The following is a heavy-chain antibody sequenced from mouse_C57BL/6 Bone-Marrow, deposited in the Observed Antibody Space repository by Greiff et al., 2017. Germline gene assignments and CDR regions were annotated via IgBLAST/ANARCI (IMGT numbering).Heavy chain of an antibody. CDR1: GFSFTSYG. J-gene: IGHJ2*01. D-gene: IGHD1-1*01. CDR3: ARSITTVVGGDFDY. Sequence: QVQLQQSGPGLVQPSQSLSITCSVSGFSFTSYGVHWVRQSPGKGLEWLGVIWSGGSTDYNAAFISRLSISKDNSKSQVFLKMNSLRADDTAIYYCARSITTVVGGDFDYWGQGTTLTVSS. CDR2: IWSGGST. V-gene: IGHV2-2*01.